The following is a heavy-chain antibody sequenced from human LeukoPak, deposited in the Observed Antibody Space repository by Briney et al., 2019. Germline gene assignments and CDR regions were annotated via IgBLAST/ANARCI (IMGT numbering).Heavy chain of an antibody. Sequence: GGSLRLSCAASGFTFSDYYMSWIRQAPGKGLEWASYISSSGSTIYYADSVKGRFTISRDNAKNSLYLQMNSLRAEDTAVYYCARDDSSGYYFAYWGQGTLVTVSS. D-gene: IGHD3-22*01. V-gene: IGHV3-11*01. CDR2: ISSSGSTI. CDR1: GFTFSDYY. J-gene: IGHJ4*02. CDR3: ARDDSSGYYFAY.